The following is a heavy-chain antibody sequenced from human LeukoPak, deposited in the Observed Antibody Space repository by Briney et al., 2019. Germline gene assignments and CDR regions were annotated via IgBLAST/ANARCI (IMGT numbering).Heavy chain of an antibody. D-gene: IGHD2-15*01. Sequence: ASVNVSFKASGYTFTSYGISWVRQAPGQGREWMGWISAYNGNTNYAQKLQGRVTMTTDTSTSTAYMELRSLRSDDTAVYYCARAIVVVVAAPFDYWGQGTLVTVSS. CDR3: ARAIVVVVAAPFDY. V-gene: IGHV1-18*01. CDR2: ISAYNGNT. J-gene: IGHJ4*02. CDR1: GYTFTSYG.